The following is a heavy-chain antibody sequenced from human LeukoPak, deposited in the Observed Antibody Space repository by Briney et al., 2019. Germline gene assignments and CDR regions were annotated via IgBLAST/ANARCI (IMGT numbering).Heavy chain of an antibody. Sequence: GGSLRLSCAASGFTFDDYAMHWVRQAPGKGLEWVAGISWNSGSIGYADSVKGRFTISRDNAKTSLYLQMNSLRAEDTALYYCAKDIGEDIVVVPAAISYYYYGMDVWGQGTTVTVSS. V-gene: IGHV3-9*01. CDR2: ISWNSGSI. CDR1: GFTFDDYA. J-gene: IGHJ6*02. D-gene: IGHD2-2*02. CDR3: AKDIGEDIVVVPAAISYYYYGMDV.